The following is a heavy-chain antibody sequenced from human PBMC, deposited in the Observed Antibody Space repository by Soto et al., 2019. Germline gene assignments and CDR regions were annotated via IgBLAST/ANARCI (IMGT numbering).Heavy chain of an antibody. D-gene: IGHD6-19*01. J-gene: IGHJ4*02. CDR2: IYHTGST. CDR3: ARAVAGLDFDY. Sequence: HVQLQESGPGLVKPSATLSLTCAVSNGSISSSNWWNWVRQPPGMELEWIGEIYHTGSTNYNPSLKSRVTISVDKSKNQFSLRLNSVTAADTAVYYCARAVAGLDFDYWGQGTLVTVSS. CDR1: NGSISSSNW. V-gene: IGHV4-4*02.